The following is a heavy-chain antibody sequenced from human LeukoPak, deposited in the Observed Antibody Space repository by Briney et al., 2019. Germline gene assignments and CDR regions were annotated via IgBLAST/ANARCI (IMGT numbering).Heavy chain of an antibody. Sequence: SETLSLTCAVYGGSFSGYYWSWIRPPPGKGLEWIGEINHSGSTNYNPSLKSRVTISVDTSKNQFSLKLSSVTAADTAVYYCARVGTVTTPDYWGQGTLVTVSS. J-gene: IGHJ4*02. CDR2: INHSGST. D-gene: IGHD4-17*01. V-gene: IGHV4-34*01. CDR3: ARVGTVTTPDY. CDR1: GGSFSGYY.